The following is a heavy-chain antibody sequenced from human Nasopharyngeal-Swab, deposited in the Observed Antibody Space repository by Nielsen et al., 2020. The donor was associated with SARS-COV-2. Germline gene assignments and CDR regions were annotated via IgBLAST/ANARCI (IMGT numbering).Heavy chain of an antibody. V-gene: IGHV1-18*01. Sequence: ASVKVSCKASGYTFTSYGISWVRQAPGQGLEWMGWISAYNGNTNYAQKLQGRVTMTRDTSISTAYMELSRLRSDDTAVYYCARRPATVDDAFDIWGQGTMVTVSS. CDR3: ARRPATVDDAFDI. CDR1: GYTFTSYG. D-gene: IGHD4-17*01. J-gene: IGHJ3*02. CDR2: ISAYNGNT.